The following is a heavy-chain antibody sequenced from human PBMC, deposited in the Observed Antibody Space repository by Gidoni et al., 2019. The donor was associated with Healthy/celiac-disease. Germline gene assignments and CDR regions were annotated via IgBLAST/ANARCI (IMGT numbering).Heavy chain of an antibody. CDR1: EVTFSSYG. V-gene: IGHV3-30*18. CDR3: AKVACSSTSCHTDY. CDR2: ISYDGSNK. Sequence: QVQLVESGGGGVQPGRSRRLSCEPSEVTFSSYGMHWVRQAPGKGLEWVAVISYDGSNKYYADSVKGRFTSSRDNSKNTLYLQMNSLRAEDTAVYYCAKVACSSTSCHTDYWGQGTLVTVSS. J-gene: IGHJ4*02. D-gene: IGHD2-2*02.